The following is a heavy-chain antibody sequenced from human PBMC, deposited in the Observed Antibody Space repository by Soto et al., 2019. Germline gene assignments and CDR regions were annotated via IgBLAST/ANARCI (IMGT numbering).Heavy chain of an antibody. CDR1: GGSVTSYY. D-gene: IGHD2-15*01. Sequence: SETLSLTCTVSGGSVTSYYWSWVRQSPGKGLEWIGYVLYSGSTNYNPSLKSRATNYNPSLKSRVTISVDTSENYFSLKLSSVTAADTAVYYCSLGGGSSYFDYWGQGTLVTVSS. CDR3: SLGGGSSYFDY. V-gene: IGHV4-59*08. J-gene: IGHJ4*02. CDR2: VLYSGST.